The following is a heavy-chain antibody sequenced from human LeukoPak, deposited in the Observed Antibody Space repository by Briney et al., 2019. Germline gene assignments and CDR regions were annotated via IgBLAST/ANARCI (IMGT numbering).Heavy chain of an antibody. J-gene: IGHJ4*02. V-gene: IGHV3-30*04. CDR3: ARDTGDSEGGFDY. D-gene: IGHD2-21*02. Sequence: GGSLRLSCAASGFTFSSYAMHWVRQAPGKGVEWVAVISYDGSNKYYADSVKGRFTISRDNSKNTLYLQMNSLRAEDTAVYYCARDTGDSEGGFDYWGQGTLVTVSS. CDR2: ISYDGSNK. CDR1: GFTFSSYA.